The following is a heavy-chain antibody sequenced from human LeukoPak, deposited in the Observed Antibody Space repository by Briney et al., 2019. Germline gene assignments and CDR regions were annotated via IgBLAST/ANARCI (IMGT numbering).Heavy chain of an antibody. J-gene: IGHJ4*02. V-gene: IGHV3-48*02. D-gene: IGHD1-26*01. CDR2: ITASGTAM. CDR1: GGSISSGGYS. Sequence: LSLTCAVSGGSISSGGYSMNWVRQAPGTGLEWVSHITASGTAMFYADSVKGRFTISRDNAKNSLYLQMNSLRDEDTAVYYCASSGSYRFDYWGQGTLVTVSS. CDR3: ASSGSYRFDY.